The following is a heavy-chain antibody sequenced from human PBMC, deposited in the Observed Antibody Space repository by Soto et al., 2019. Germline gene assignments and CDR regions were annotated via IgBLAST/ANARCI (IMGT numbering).Heavy chain of an antibody. CDR1: GFTFSSYS. D-gene: IGHD3-22*01. J-gene: IGHJ3*02. CDR3: ARDLNYDSSGYYYGLAAFDI. Sequence: GGSLRLSCAASGFTFSSYSMNWVRQAPGKGLEWVSYISSSSSTIYYADSVKGRFTISRDKAKNSLNLQMNSLRDEDTAVYYCARDLNYDSSGYYYGLAAFDIWGQGTMVTVSS. CDR2: ISSSSSTI. V-gene: IGHV3-48*02.